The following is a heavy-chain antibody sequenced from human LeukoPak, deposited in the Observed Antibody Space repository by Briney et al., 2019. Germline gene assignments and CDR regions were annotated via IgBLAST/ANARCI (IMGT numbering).Heavy chain of an antibody. CDR2: INPNSGGT. Sequence: GASVKVSCKASGYTFTGYYMHWVRQAPGQGLEWMGWINPNSGGTNYAQKFQGRVTMTRDTSISTAYMELSRLRSDDTAVYYCARDRIAAAGGVDYWGQGTLVTVSS. V-gene: IGHV1-2*02. J-gene: IGHJ4*02. CDR3: ARDRIAAAGGVDY. D-gene: IGHD6-13*01. CDR1: GYTFTGYY.